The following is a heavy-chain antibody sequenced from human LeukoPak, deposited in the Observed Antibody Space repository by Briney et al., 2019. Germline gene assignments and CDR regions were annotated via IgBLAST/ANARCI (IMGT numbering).Heavy chain of an antibody. J-gene: IGHJ5*02. CDR1: GGSISTGSYC. V-gene: IGHV4-31*03. CDR3: ARDDKGGWFDP. Sequence: TLSLTCTVSGGSISTGSYCWSWIRQHPGKGLEWIGYIHSSGSTYYDPSLKSRVTISVDTSKNQFSLKLSSLTAADTAVYYCARDDKGGWFDPWGQGTLVTVSS. D-gene: IGHD3-16*01. CDR2: IHSSGST.